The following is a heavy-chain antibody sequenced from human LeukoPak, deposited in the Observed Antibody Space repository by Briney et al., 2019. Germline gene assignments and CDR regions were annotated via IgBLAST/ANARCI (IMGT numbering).Heavy chain of an antibody. D-gene: IGHD3-10*01. CDR3: ARLYRGFDGDYYYYYYMDV. CDR2: IYTSGST. Sequence: SETLSLTCTVSGGFISSYYWSWIRQPPGKGLEWIGYIYTSGSTNYNPSLKSRVTISVDTFKNQFSLKLSSVTAADTAVYYCARLYRGFDGDYYYYYYMDVWGKGTTVTVSS. CDR1: GGFISSYY. J-gene: IGHJ6*03. V-gene: IGHV4-4*09.